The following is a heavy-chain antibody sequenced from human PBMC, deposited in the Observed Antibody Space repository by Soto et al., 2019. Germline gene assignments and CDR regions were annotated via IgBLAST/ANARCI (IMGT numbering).Heavy chain of an antibody. Sequence: PGESLKISCHGSGYRFTDYWIGWVRQMPGKGLEWMGIIYPGDSDTRYSPSFEGQVTISADKSITTAYLQWSSLKASDTAMYYCAKAPRRELRAPFDYWGQGTLVTVSS. CDR1: GYRFTDYW. CDR2: IYPGDSDT. D-gene: IGHD1-7*01. J-gene: IGHJ4*02. V-gene: IGHV5-51*01. CDR3: AKAPRRELRAPFDY.